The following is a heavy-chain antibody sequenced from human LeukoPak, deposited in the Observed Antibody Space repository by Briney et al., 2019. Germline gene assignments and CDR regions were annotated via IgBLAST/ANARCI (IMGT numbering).Heavy chain of an antibody. Sequence: SETLSLTCAVSGVSLRGYYWGWIRQTPGKGLEWIGEINHSGRTNYSPSLKSRVTISADTSKNQFSLELRSVTAADTAVYYCARAYYSTSWFPHWGQGALVTVSS. J-gene: IGHJ5*02. CDR3: ARAYYSTSWFPH. D-gene: IGHD3-10*01. V-gene: IGHV4-34*01. CDR2: INHSGRT. CDR1: GVSLRGYY.